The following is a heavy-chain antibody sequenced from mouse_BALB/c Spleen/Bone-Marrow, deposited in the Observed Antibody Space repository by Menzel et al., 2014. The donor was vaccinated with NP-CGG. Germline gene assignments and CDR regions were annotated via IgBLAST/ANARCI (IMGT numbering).Heavy chain of an antibody. CDR2: IDPSDSYT. Sequence: QVQLQQPGAGLVKPGASVKMSCKASGYTFTSYWMHWVKQRPGQGLEWIGVIDPSDSYTSYNQKFKGKATLTVDTSSSTAYMQLSSLTSENSAVYYCTIYYRSFAYWGQGTLVTVSA. D-gene: IGHD2-14*01. V-gene: IGHV1S127*01. CDR3: TIYYRSFAY. CDR1: GYTFTSYW. J-gene: IGHJ3*01.